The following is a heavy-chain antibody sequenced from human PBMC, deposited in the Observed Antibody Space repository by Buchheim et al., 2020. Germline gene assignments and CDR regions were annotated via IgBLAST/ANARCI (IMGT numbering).Heavy chain of an antibody. V-gene: IGHV4-34*01. CDR1: GGSFSGYY. J-gene: IGHJ4*02. CDR2: INHSGST. D-gene: IGHD3-16*02. Sequence: QVQLQQWGAGLLKPSETLSLTCAVYGGSFSGYYWSWIRQPPGKGLEWIGEINHSGSTNYNPSLKSRVTISVDTSKNQFSLKLSSVTAADTAVYYCARGAGDYVWGSYRHPPDFDYWGQGTL. CDR3: ARGAGDYVWGSYRHPPDFDY.